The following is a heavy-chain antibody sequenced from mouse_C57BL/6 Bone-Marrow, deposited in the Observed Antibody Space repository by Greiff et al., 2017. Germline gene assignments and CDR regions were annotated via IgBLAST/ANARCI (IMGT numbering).Heavy chain of an antibody. Sequence: EVQRVESGEGLVKPGGSLKLSCAASGFTFSSYAMSWVRQTPEKRLEWVAYISSGGDYIYYADTGKGRFTISRDNTRNNLYLQMSSLKSEDTAMYYCTRGGRLRYFDYWGQGTTLTVSS. D-gene: IGHD2-4*01. CDR2: ISSGGDYI. V-gene: IGHV5-9-1*02. CDR3: TRGGRLRYFDY. CDR1: GFTFSSYA. J-gene: IGHJ2*01.